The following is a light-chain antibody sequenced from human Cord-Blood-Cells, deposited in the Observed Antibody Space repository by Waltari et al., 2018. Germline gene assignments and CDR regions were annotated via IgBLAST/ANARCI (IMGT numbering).Light chain of an antibody. CDR3: QSADSSGTYPVV. CDR2: KDS. Sequence: SYELTQPPSVSVSPGQTARITCSGDALPKQYAYWYQQKPGQAPVLVIYKDSERPSGIPERFSGSSSGTTVTLTISGVQAEDEADYYCQSADSSGTYPVVFGGGTKPTVL. J-gene: IGLJ2*01. CDR1: ALPKQY. V-gene: IGLV3-25*03.